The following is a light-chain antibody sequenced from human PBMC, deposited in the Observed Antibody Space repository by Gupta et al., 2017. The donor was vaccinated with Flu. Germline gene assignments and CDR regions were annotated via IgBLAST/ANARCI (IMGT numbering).Light chain of an antibody. CDR3: SSYTSSSTISYV. J-gene: IGLJ1*01. Sequence: SALTQPASVSGSPGQSITISCTGTSSAVGGYNYVSWYQQHPGKAPKLMIYEVSNRPSGVANRFSGSKSGNTAALTISGLQAEDEADYYCSSYTSSSTISYVFGTGTKVTVL. V-gene: IGLV2-14*01. CDR2: EVS. CDR1: SSAVGGYNY.